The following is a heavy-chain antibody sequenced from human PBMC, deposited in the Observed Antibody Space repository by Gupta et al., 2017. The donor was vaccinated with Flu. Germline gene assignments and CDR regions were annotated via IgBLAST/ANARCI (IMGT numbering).Heavy chain of an antibody. CDR1: GYTFTEYY. V-gene: IGHV1-2*06. Sequence: QVQLVQSGAEVKKPGASVKVYCKASGYTFTEYYIHWVRQATGQGLEWMGRINPNSGVTIFAQKLQGRVTITRDTSISTSYMEVSRLKSDDTAVYYCARELASSSLGFLGYWGQGTLVTVSS. D-gene: IGHD6-13*01. CDR3: ARELASSSLGFLGY. J-gene: IGHJ4*02. CDR2: INPNSGVT.